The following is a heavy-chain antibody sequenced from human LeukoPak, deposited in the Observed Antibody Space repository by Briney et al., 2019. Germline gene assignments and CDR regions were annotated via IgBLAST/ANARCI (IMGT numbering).Heavy chain of an antibody. CDR3: ARERITMVRGAIGMDY. CDR1: GGSFSGYY. J-gene: IGHJ4*02. V-gene: IGHV4-34*01. CDR2: INHSGST. D-gene: IGHD3-10*01. Sequence: SETLSLTCAVYGGSFSGYYWSWIRQPPGKGLEWIGEINHSGSTNYNPSLKSRVTISVVTSKNQFSLKLSSVTAADTAVYYCARERITMVRGAIGMDYWGQGTLVTVSS.